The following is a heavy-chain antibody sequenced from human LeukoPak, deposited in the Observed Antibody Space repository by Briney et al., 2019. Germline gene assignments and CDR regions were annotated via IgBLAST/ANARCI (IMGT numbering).Heavy chain of an antibody. D-gene: IGHD3-10*01. CDR1: EFVFSDYY. CDR2: ISDSGSTI. J-gene: IGHJ4*02. CDR3: AREMEGDYGSGTFFDL. Sequence: NSGGSLRLSCAASEFVFSDYYMSWIRQAPGKGLEWVSYISDSGSTIYYADSVKGRFTISRDNVKNSLYLQMNGLRAEDTAVYYCAREMEGDYGSGTFFDLWGQGNMVTVSS. V-gene: IGHV3-11*01.